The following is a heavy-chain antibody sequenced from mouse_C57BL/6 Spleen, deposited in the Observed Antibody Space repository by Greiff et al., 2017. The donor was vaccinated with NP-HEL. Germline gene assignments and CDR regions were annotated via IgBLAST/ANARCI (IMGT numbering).Heavy chain of an antibody. CDR2: INPSSGYT. J-gene: IGHJ2*01. CDR1: GYTFTSYW. Sequence: VQLQQSGAELAKPGASVKLSCKASGYTFTSYWMHWVKQRPGQGLEWIGYINPSSGYTKYNQKFKDKDTLTADKSSSTAYMQLSSLTYEDSAVYYCARETAFDYWGQGTTLTVSS. D-gene: IGHD1-2*01. CDR3: ARETAFDY. V-gene: IGHV1-7*01.